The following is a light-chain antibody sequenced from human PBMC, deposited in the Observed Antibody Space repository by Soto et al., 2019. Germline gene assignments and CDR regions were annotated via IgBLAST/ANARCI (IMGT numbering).Light chain of an antibody. CDR1: GSNIGADYY. CDR3: QSYDSSLSGYV. V-gene: IGLV1-40*01. J-gene: IGLJ1*01. Sequence: QLVLTQPPSVSGAPGQRVTISCTGSGSNIGADYYVHWYQHLPGTAPKLLIYSNINRPSGVPDRFSGSRSGTSASLAITGLQAEDEADYYCQSYDSSLSGYVFGSGTKLTVL. CDR2: SNI.